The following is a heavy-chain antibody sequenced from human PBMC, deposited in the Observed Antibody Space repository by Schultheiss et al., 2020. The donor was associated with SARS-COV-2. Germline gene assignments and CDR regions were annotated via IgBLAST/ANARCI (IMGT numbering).Heavy chain of an antibody. CDR1: GFTLSSYW. Sequence: GGSLRLSCAASGFTLSSYWMHWVRQAPGKGLEWVSVIYSGGSTYYADSVKGRFTISRDNSKNTLYLQMNSLRAEDTAVYYCARDRVADAYYYGMDVWGQGTTVTVSS. CDR2: IYSGGST. J-gene: IGHJ6*02. V-gene: IGHV3-53*01. D-gene: IGHD6-19*01. CDR3: ARDRVADAYYYGMDV.